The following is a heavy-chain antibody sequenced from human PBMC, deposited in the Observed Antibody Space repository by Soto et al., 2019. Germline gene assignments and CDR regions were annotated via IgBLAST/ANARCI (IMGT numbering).Heavy chain of an antibody. CDR2: ISGNNANI. V-gene: IGHV3-48*02. CDR3: ARQVYTVVTPIDL. D-gene: IGHD2-21*02. CDR1: GLTFSAYS. Sequence: GVSLRLSWGASGLTFSAYSMNWVRQAPGKGPEWLSYISGNNANIYYADSVRGRFTISRDNAKSSLFLQMDSLRDEDTAVYYCARQVYTVVTPIDLWGKGTLVTDSS. J-gene: IGHJ5*02.